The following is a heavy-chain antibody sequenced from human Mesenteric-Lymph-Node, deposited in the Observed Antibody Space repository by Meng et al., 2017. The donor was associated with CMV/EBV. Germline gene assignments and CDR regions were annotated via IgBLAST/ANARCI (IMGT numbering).Heavy chain of an antibody. CDR3: ARKDCRTTSGDSAFDI. CDR1: GFTFSSYE. V-gene: IGHV3-48*03. J-gene: IGHJ3*02. CDR2: ISRSGSSV. Sequence: GESLKISCAASGFTFSSYEMNWVRQAPGKGLEWVSYISRSGSSVSYADSVKGRFTISRDNAENSLYLQMNSLRVEDTAVYYCARKDCRTTSGDSAFDIWGQGTMVTVSS. D-gene: IGHD2-2*02.